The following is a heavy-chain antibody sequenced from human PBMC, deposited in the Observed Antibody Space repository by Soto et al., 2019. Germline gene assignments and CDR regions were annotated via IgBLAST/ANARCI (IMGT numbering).Heavy chain of an antibody. CDR2: GSYSGTT. J-gene: IGHJ4*02. D-gene: IGHD2-21*02. Sequence: SDASSRRCSCSGLSVSSGSFYWAWIRQPPGKGLEWIGFGSYSGTTNYKPSLKSRVTISVDTSRSQISMKVSSLTAADTAVYYCARGAKVTQFDYWGRGTMVTGPS. CDR1: GLSVSSGSFY. V-gene: IGHV4-61*01. CDR3: ARGAKVTQFDY.